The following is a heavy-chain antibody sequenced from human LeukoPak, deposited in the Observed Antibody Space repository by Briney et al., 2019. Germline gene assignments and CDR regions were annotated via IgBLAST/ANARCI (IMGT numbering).Heavy chain of an antibody. CDR1: GLAFSAYK. CDR3: VVGGSPGY. V-gene: IGHV3-74*01. J-gene: IGHJ4*02. CDR2: ISTDGYTT. D-gene: IGHD2-15*01. Sequence: GGSLRLSCAASGLAFSAYKMHWVRQAPRKGLVWVSRISTDGYTTDYADFVQGRFTASRDNTKNTWSLDMNSLRAEDTAEYYCVVGGSPGYWGQGTLVTVSS.